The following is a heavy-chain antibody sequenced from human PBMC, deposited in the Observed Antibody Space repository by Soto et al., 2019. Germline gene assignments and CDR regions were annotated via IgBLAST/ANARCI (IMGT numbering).Heavy chain of an antibody. Sequence: QVQLVVSGGGVVQLERSLRLSCAASGFTFSSDGIQWVRQAPGKGLEWVAVISYDGSNKYYADSVKGRFTISRDNSKNTLYLQMNSLRAEDTAVYYCAKAEYSYYDIWSPVGGDYWGKGTLVTVSS. D-gene: IGHD3-9*01. CDR3: AKAEYSYYDIWSPVGGDY. CDR1: GFTFSSDG. CDR2: ISYDGSNK. V-gene: IGHV3-30*18. J-gene: IGHJ4*02.